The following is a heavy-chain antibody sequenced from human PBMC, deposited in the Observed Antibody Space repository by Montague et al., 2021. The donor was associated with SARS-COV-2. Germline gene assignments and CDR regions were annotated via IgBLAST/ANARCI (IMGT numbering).Heavy chain of an antibody. CDR3: AGQVGDFWTGFYVDS. D-gene: IGHD3/OR15-3a*01. Sequence: SETLSLTCNVSGDSISSTNYQWAWFRQPPGKGLQWVGSISHSGSAYYNPSLKSRLTISADMSKRLFSLDVESVAVADTAFYYCAGQVGDFWTGFYVDSWGQGTLVTVSS. CDR1: GDSISSTNYQ. CDR2: ISHSGSA. V-gene: IGHV4-39*01. J-gene: IGHJ4*02.